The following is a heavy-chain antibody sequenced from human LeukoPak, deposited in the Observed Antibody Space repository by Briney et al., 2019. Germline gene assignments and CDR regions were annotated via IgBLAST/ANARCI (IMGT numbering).Heavy chain of an antibody. Sequence: PGGSLRLSCAASGFTFSSYAMSWVRQAPGKGLEWVSAISGSGGSTYYADSVKGRFTISGDNSKNTLYLQMNSLRAEDTAVYYCAKDLRYYDSSGYYRGWYFDYWGQGTLVTVSS. J-gene: IGHJ4*02. D-gene: IGHD3-22*01. V-gene: IGHV3-23*01. CDR3: AKDLRYYDSSGYYRGWYFDY. CDR1: GFTFSSYA. CDR2: ISGSGGST.